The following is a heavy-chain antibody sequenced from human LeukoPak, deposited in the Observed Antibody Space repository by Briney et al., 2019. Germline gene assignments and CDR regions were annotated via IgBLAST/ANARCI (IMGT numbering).Heavy chain of an antibody. CDR1: GGSISSGSYY. D-gene: IGHD3-22*01. V-gene: IGHV4-61*02. Sequence: SQTLSLTCTVSGGSISSGSYYWSWIRQPAGKGLEWIGRIYTSGSTNYNPSLKSRVTISVDTSKNQFSLKLSSVTAADTAVYYCARVRRGYYDSSGYEDAFDMWGQGTMVTVSS. J-gene: IGHJ3*02. CDR2: IYTSGST. CDR3: ARVRRGYYDSSGYEDAFDM.